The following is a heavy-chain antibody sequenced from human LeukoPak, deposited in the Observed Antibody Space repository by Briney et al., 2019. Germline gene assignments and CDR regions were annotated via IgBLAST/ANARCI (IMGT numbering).Heavy chain of an antibody. J-gene: IGHJ5*02. CDR2: ISGSGGST. Sequence: GGSLRLSCAASGFTFSSYGMHWVRQAPGKGLEWVSGISGSGGSTYYADSVKGRFTISRDNAKNSLYLQMNSLRAEDTAVYYCARVSVKHNWFDPWGQGTLVTVSS. V-gene: IGHV3-21*01. CDR3: ARVSVKHNWFDP. D-gene: IGHD4-17*01. CDR1: GFTFSSYG.